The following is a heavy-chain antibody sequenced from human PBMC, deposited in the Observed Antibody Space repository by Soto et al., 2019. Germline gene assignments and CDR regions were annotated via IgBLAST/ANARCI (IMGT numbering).Heavy chain of an antibody. D-gene: IGHD5-18*01. CDR2: IYYSGST. Sequence: SETLSLTCTVSGGSVSSGSYYWSWIRQPPGKGLEWIGYIYYSGSTNYNPSLKSRVTISVDTSKNQFSLKLSSVTAADTAVYYCARIQRGYSYGPLDYWGQGTLVTVSS. V-gene: IGHV4-61*01. J-gene: IGHJ4*02. CDR1: GGSVSSGSYY. CDR3: ARIQRGYSYGPLDY.